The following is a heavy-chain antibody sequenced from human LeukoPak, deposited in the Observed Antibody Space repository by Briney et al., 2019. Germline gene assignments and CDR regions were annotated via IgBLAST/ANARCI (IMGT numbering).Heavy chain of an antibody. V-gene: IGHV3-23*01. Sequence: GGSLRLSCAASGFTFSSYAMSWVRQAPGKGLEWVSAISGSGGSTYYADSVKGRFTISRDNSKNTLYLQMNSLRAEDTAVYYCAKALFVIVVGPDAFDIWGQGTMVTVSS. CDR3: AKALFVIVVGPDAFDI. D-gene: IGHD3-22*01. J-gene: IGHJ3*02. CDR2: ISGSGGST. CDR1: GFTFSSYA.